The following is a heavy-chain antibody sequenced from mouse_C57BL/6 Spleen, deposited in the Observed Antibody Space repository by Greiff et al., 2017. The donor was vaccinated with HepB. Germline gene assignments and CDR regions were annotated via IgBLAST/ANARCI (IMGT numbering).Heavy chain of an antibody. J-gene: IGHJ2*01. CDR1: GYSFTSYY. Sequence: VMLVESGPELVKPGASVKISCKASGYSFTSYYIHWVKQRPGQGLEWIGWIYPGSGNTKYNEKFKGKATLTADTSSSTAYMQLSSLTSEDSAVYYCVQGKRGYWGQGTTLTVSS. V-gene: IGHV1-66*01. CDR2: IYPGSGNT. CDR3: VQGKRGY.